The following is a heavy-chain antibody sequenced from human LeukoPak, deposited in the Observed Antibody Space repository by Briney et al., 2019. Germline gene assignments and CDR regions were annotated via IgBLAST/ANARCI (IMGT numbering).Heavy chain of an antibody. V-gene: IGHV4-4*07. CDR2: IYTSGST. D-gene: IGHD6-13*01. Sequence: PSETLSLTCTVSGGSISSYYWSWIRQPAGKGLEWIGRIYTSGSTNYNPSLKSRVTMSVDTSKNQFSLKLSSVTAADTAVYYCARVGMVSSDHRYYYMDVWGKGSTVTVSS. CDR3: ARVGMVSSDHRYYYMDV. CDR1: GGSISSYY. J-gene: IGHJ6*03.